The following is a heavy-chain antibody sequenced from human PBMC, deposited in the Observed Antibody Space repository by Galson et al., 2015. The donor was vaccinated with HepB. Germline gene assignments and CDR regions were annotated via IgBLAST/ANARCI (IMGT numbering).Heavy chain of an antibody. CDR1: GFTFSSYA. J-gene: IGHJ5*02. D-gene: IGHD2-2*02. CDR3: AREYCSSTSCHTATT. CDR2: ISYDGSNK. V-gene: IGHV3-30-3*01. Sequence: SLRLSCAASGFTFSSYAMHWVRQAPGKGLEWVAVISYDGSNKYYADSVKGRFTISRDNSKNTLSLQMNSLRAEDTAVYYRAREYCSSTSCHTATTWGQGTLVTVSS.